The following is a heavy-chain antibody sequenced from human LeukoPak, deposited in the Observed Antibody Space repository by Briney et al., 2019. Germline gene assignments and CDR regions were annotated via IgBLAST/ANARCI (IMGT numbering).Heavy chain of an antibody. V-gene: IGHV1-18*01. J-gene: IGHJ5*02. CDR1: GYTFSSYG. CDR2: INTDNGDT. D-gene: IGHD2-15*01. Sequence: ASVKVSCKASGYTFSSYGISWVRQAPGQGLEWMGWINTDNGDTRHAQQLQGRVTMTTDTATTTVYMELRSLRSDDTAVYYCARDWYCSRGSRGRCDNCFDPWGQGTLVTVS. CDR3: ARDWYCSRGSRGRCDNCFDP.